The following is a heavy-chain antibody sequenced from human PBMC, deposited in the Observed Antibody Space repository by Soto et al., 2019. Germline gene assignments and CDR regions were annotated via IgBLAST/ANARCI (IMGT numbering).Heavy chain of an antibody. CDR3: ARGPIDAATGYSYGSIVYFDY. V-gene: IGHV1-69*13. CDR1: GGTFSIYD. J-gene: IGHJ4*02. CDR2: IIPIFGTA. Sequence: SVQVSCKDSGGTFSIYDIRWVRQAPGQGLEWMGGIIPIFGTANYAQKFQGRVTITADESTSTAYMELSSLRSEDTAVYYCARGPIDAATGYSYGSIVYFDYWGQGTLVTVSS. D-gene: IGHD5-18*01.